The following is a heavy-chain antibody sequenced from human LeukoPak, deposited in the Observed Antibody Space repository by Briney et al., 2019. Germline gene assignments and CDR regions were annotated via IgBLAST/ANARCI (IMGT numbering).Heavy chain of an antibody. Sequence: GGSLRLSCAASGFTFSSYWMHWVRQAPGKGLVWVSAISGSGGSTYYADSVKGRFTISRDNSKNTLYLQMNSLRAEDTAVYYCAKPAVAGTLVFDYWGQGTLVTVSS. D-gene: IGHD6-19*01. V-gene: IGHV3-23*01. CDR1: GFTFSSYW. J-gene: IGHJ4*02. CDR2: ISGSGGST. CDR3: AKPAVAGTLVFDY.